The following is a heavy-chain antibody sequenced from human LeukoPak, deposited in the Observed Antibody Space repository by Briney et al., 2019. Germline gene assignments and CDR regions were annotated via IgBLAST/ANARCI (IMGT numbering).Heavy chain of an antibody. CDR2: IYYSGST. J-gene: IGHJ4*02. V-gene: IGHV4-59*01. Sequence: SETLSLTCTVSGGSISSYYWSRIRQPPGKGLEWIGYIYYSGSTNYNPSLKSRVTISVDTSKDQFSLKLSSVTAADTAVYYCARVYSSSWYYFDYWGQGTLVTVSS. CDR1: GGSISSYY. D-gene: IGHD6-13*01. CDR3: ARVYSSSWYYFDY.